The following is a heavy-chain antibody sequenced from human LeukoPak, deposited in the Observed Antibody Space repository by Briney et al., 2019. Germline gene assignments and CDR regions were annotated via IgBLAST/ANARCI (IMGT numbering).Heavy chain of an antibody. D-gene: IGHD4-17*01. V-gene: IGHV4-59*12. CDR2: IYYSGST. CDR1: GGSISSYY. CDR3: ARGATTVTTWGDFDY. Sequence: SETLSLTCTVSGGSISSYYWSWIRQPPGKGLEWIGYIYYSGSTNYNPSLKSRVTISVDTSKNQFSLKLSSVTAADTAVYYCARGATTVTTWGDFDYWGQGTLVTVSS. J-gene: IGHJ4*02.